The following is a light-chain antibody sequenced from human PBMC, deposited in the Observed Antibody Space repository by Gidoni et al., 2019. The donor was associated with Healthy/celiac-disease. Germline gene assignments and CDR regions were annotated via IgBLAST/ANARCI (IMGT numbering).Light chain of an antibody. Sequence: ERVMTQSPATLSVSPGERATLSCRASQSVSSNLAWYQQKPGQAPRLLIYGASTRATGIPARFSGSGSGTEFTLTISSLQSEDFAVYYCQQYNNWPPHTFXQXTRLEIK. V-gene: IGKV3-15*01. J-gene: IGKJ5*01. CDR3: QQYNNWPPHT. CDR1: QSVSSN. CDR2: GAS.